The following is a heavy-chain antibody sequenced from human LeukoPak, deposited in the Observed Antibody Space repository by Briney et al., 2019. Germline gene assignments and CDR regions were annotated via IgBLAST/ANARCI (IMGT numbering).Heavy chain of an antibody. V-gene: IGHV1-69*01. J-gene: IGHJ4*02. CDR2: IIPIFGTA. D-gene: IGHD6-19*01. CDR3: ASPGIAVAGFDY. Sequence: SVKVSCKASGGTFSSYAISWVRQAPGQGLEWMGGIIPIFGTANYAQKFQGRVTITADESTSTAYMELSSLRSEDTAVYYCASPGIAVAGFDYWGQGTLVTASS. CDR1: GGTFSSYA.